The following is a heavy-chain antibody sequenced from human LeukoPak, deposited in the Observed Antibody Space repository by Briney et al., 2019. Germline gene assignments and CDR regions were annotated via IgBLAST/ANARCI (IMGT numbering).Heavy chain of an antibody. CDR1: GGSISSGSYY. Sequence: PSETLSLTCTVSGGSISSGSYYWSWIRQPAGKGLEWSGRIYTSGSTNYNPSLKSRVTISVDTSKNQFSLKLSSVTAADTAVYYCARDGVIPAAKIYYYYYYMDVWGKGTTVTVSS. CDR3: ARDGVIPAAKIYYYYYYMDV. D-gene: IGHD2-2*01. CDR2: IYTSGST. V-gene: IGHV4-61*02. J-gene: IGHJ6*03.